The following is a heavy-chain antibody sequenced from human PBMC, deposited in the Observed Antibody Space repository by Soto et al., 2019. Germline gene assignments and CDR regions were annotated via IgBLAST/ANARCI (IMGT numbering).Heavy chain of an antibody. D-gene: IGHD3-9*01. J-gene: IGHJ4*02. CDR2: ISWDGEK. V-gene: IGHV2-5*02. CDR3: AQRRGDLLTGHYYFDF. CDR1: GFSLNTRGVG. Sequence: QITLKESGPTLVKPTQTLTLTCTFSGFSLNTRGVGVGWIRQPPGKALEWLALISWDGEKRYRPPLKTRLTVTKDTSENQVVLTMTNMDPVDTATNYCAQRRGDLLTGHYYFDFWGQGTLVTVSS.